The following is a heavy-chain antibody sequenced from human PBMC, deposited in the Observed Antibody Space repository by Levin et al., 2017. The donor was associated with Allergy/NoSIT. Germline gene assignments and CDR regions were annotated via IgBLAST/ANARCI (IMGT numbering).Heavy chain of an antibody. CDR1: GFIFTGSS. J-gene: IGHJ3*01. CDR2: IRSQTHNFAT. CDR3: TTKVMAAGGPLHLFAFKAG. D-gene: IGHD3-16*01. Sequence: PGGSLRLSCAASGFIFTGSSVHWVRQASGKGLEWVGRIRSQTHNFATAYAPSVEGRFTISRNDSMKTAYLHMSSLRPDDTAVYYCTTKVMAAGGPLHLFAFKAGWGNGTTVTVSS. V-gene: IGHV3-73*01.